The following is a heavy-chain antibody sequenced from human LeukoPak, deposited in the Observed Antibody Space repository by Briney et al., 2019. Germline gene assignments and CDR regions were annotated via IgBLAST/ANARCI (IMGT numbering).Heavy chain of an antibody. J-gene: IGHJ4*02. Sequence: KPGGSLRLSCAASRFTFRDHFMSWIRQPPGKGLEYVSYISSSGSDTYYSDSVKGRFTVSRDNAKNSLFLQMNSLRAEDTAVYYCTTAPTEDGDGSSPGYRGQGTLVTVSS. D-gene: IGHD4-17*01. CDR3: TTAPTEDGDGSSPGY. CDR1: RFTFRDHF. CDR2: ISSSGSDT. V-gene: IGHV3-11*04.